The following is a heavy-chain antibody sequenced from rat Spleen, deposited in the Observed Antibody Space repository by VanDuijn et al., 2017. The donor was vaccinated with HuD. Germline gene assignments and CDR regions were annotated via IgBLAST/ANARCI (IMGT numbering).Heavy chain of an antibody. V-gene: IGHV5-25*01. D-gene: IGHD1-1*01. CDR3: ARLGGYYSGDYVMDA. J-gene: IGHJ4*01. CDR1: GFTFSNYD. CDR2: ISYDGTTT. Sequence: EVQLVESGGGLVQPGRSMKLSCAASGFTFSNYDMAWVRQAPTKGLEWVASISYDGTTTYYRDSVKGRFTISRDNARGTLYLQMDSLRSEETATYYCARLGGYYSGDYVMDAWGQGASVTVSS.